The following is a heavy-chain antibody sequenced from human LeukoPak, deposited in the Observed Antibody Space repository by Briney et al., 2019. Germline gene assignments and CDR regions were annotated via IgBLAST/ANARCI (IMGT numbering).Heavy chain of an antibody. CDR1: GFTFSGFN. V-gene: IGHV3-48*04. Sequence: GGSLRLSCAASGFTFSGFNMNWFRQAPGKGLEWLSYINVLGTTINYAASVKGRFTISRDNAKNSVYLQMNSLGADDTAVYYCATYSILNAREFRYWGQGTLVTVTS. D-gene: IGHD4-11*01. J-gene: IGHJ1*01. CDR2: INVLGTTI. CDR3: ATYSILNAREFRY.